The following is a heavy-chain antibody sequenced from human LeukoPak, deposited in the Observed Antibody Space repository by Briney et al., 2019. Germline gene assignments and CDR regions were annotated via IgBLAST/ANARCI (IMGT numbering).Heavy chain of an antibody. CDR2: ISYDGSNK. CDR3: ARGAPYYYDSSGYSGWFDP. Sequence: PGGSLRLSCAASGFTFSSYVMHWVRQAPGKGLEWVAVISYDGSNKYYADSVKGRFTISRDNSKNTLYLQMNSLRAEDTAVYYCARGAPYYYDSSGYSGWFDPWGQGTLVTVSS. V-gene: IGHV3-30-3*01. D-gene: IGHD3-22*01. CDR1: GFTFSSYV. J-gene: IGHJ5*02.